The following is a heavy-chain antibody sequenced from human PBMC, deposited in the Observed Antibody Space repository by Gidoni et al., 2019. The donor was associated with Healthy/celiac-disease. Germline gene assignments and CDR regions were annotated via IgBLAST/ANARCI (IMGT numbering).Heavy chain of an antibody. CDR2: IWYDGSNK. J-gene: IGHJ6*02. CDR3: ARGLWRGNYYYYGMDV. Sequence: QVQLVESGGGVVQPGRSLRLSCAASGFTFSSYGRHWVRQAPGKGLEWVAVIWYDGSNKYYADSVKGRFTISRDNSKNTLYLQMNSLRAEDTAVYYCARGLWRGNYYYYGMDVWGQGTTVTVSS. CDR1: GFTFSSYG. D-gene: IGHD3-16*01. V-gene: IGHV3-33*01.